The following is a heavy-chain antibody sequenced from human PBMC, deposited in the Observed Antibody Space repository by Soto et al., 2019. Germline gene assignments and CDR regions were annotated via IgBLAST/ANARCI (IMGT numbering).Heavy chain of an antibody. D-gene: IGHD5-18*01. CDR3: ARGGRYSYGVLDYYCYGMDV. V-gene: IGHV4-59*01. J-gene: IGHJ6*02. Sequence: SETLSLTCTVSGGSISSYYWSWIRQPPGKGLEWIGYIYYSGSTNYNPPLKSRVTISVDTSKNQFSLKLSSVTAADTAVYYCARGGRYSYGVLDYYCYGMDVWGQGTTATVSS. CDR2: IYYSGST. CDR1: GGSISSYY.